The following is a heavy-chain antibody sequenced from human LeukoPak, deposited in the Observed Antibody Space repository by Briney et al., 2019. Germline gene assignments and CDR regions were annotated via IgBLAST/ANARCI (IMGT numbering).Heavy chain of an antibody. CDR1: GFTFSNYW. Sequence: GGSLRLSCAASGFTFSNYWMHWVRQAPGKGLVWVSRINSDGSSTSYAGSVKGRFTISRDNAKNTLYLQVNSLRAEDTVVYYCARDGSSWSNWLDPWGQGTLVTVSS. J-gene: IGHJ5*02. CDR2: INSDGSST. V-gene: IGHV3-74*01. D-gene: IGHD6-13*01. CDR3: ARDGSSWSNWLDP.